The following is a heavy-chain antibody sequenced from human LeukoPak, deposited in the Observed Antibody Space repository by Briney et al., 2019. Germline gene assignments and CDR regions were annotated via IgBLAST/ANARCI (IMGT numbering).Heavy chain of an antibody. CDR2: IYYSGST. Sequence: SETLSLTCTVSGGSISSYYWSWIRQPPGKGLEWIGYIYYSGSTNYNPSLKSRVTISVDTSKNQFSLKLSSVTAADTAVYYCARAYDFWSGYYPYWGQGTLVSVSS. D-gene: IGHD3-3*01. CDR3: ARAYDFWSGYYPY. CDR1: GGSISSYY. V-gene: IGHV4-59*01. J-gene: IGHJ4*02.